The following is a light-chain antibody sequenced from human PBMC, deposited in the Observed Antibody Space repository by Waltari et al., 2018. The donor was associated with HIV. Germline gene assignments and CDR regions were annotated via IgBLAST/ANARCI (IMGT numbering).Light chain of an antibody. Sequence: TPGQRVTISCSGSSSNIGSNYVYWYQQLPGTAPKLLIYRNNQRPSGVPDRFSVSKSGTSVSLAISGLRSEDEADYHCGAWDDSLSGWVFGGGTKLTVL. CDR1: SSNIGSNY. J-gene: IGLJ3*02. CDR3: GAWDDSLSGWV. CDR2: RNN. V-gene: IGLV1-47*01.